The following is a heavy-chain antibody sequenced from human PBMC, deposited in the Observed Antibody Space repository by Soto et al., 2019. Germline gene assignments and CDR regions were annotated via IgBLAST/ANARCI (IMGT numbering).Heavy chain of an antibody. CDR2: IRSKANSYAT. CDR3: TSWNYYFEY. Sequence: GGSLRLSCAASGFTFSGSAMHGGRQASGKGLEWVGRIRSKANSYATVYAASVKGRFTISRDDSKNTAYPQMNSLKTEDTAVYYCTSWNYYFEYWGQGTLVTVSS. J-gene: IGHJ4*02. CDR1: GFTFSGSA. V-gene: IGHV3-73*01. D-gene: IGHD1-7*01.